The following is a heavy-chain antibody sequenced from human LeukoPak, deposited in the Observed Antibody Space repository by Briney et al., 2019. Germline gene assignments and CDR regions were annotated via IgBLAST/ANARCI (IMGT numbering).Heavy chain of an antibody. CDR1: GGSITSTNW. CDR2: ISLTGRT. CDR3: TRESGPYCPFGY. V-gene: IGHV4-4*02. J-gene: IGHJ4*02. D-gene: IGHD1-26*01. Sequence: SETLSLTCGVSGGSITSTNWWSWVRQPPGQGLEWIGEISLTGRTNYNPSLIGRVIMSLDESRNQLPLTLTSVTAADTAMYYCTRESGPYCPFGYWGQGTLVVVPS.